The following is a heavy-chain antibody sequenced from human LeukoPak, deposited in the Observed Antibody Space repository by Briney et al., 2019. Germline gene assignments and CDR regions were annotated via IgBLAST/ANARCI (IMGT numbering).Heavy chain of an antibody. CDR2: IKQDGSEK. V-gene: IGHV3-7*03. CDR3: ARDQGYCSGGSCYPYYYYGMDV. Sequence: GGSLRLSCAASGFTFSSYWMSWVRQAPGKGLEWVANIKQDGSEKYYVDSVKGRFTISRDNAKNSLYLQMNSLRAEDTAVYYCARDQGYCSGGSCYPYYYYGMDVRGKGTTVTVSS. J-gene: IGHJ6*04. D-gene: IGHD2-15*01. CDR1: GFTFSSYW.